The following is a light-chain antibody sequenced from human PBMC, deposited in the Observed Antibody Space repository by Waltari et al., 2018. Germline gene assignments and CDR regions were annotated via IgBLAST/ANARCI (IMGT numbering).Light chain of an antibody. CDR3: QHYVSLPVT. CDR1: QRVSRA. V-gene: IGKV3-20*01. CDR2: GAS. Sequence: ELVLTQSPDTLSLSPGERATLSCRASQRVSRALVWYLPKPGQAPRFLIYGASSRATGIPDRFGGSGSGTDFSLTISRLEPEDFAVYYCQHYVSLPVTFGQGTKVEIK. J-gene: IGKJ1*01.